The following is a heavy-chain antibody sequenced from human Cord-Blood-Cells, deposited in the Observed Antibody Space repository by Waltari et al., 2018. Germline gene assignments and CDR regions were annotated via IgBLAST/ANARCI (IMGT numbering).Heavy chain of an antibody. J-gene: IGHJ4*02. D-gene: IGHD1-26*01. CDR3: ARDYGWELDY. CDR2: IYHSGST. CDR1: GYPIRSGSH. V-gene: IGHV4-38-2*02. Sequence: QVQLQESGPGLVKPSATLSLTCPVSGYPIRSGSHWGWIRQPPGKGLEWIGSIYHSGSTYYNPSLKSRVTISVDTSKNQFSLKLSSVTAADTAVYYCARDYGWELDYWGQGTLVTVSS.